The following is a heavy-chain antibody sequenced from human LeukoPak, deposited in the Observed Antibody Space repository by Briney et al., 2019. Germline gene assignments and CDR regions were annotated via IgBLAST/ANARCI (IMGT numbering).Heavy chain of an antibody. D-gene: IGHD2-2*01. CDR3: AKDPRGYCSSTSCYQNWFDP. Sequence: GGSLRLSCAASGFTFSSYALSWVRQAPGKGLEWASAISGSGGSTYYADSVKGRFTISRDNSKNTLYLQMNSLRAEDTAVYYCAKDPRGYCSSTSCYQNWFDPWGQGTLVTVSS. J-gene: IGHJ5*02. V-gene: IGHV3-23*01. CDR1: GFTFSSYA. CDR2: ISGSGGST.